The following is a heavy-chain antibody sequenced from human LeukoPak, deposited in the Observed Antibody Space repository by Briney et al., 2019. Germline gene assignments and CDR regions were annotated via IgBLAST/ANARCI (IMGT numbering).Heavy chain of an antibody. CDR1: GYTFTSYG. J-gene: IGHJ4*02. CDR3: ARERGYCSSTSCREDY. Sequence: ASVKVSCKASGYTFTSYGISWVRQAPGQGLEWMGWISAYNGNTNYAQKLQGRVTMTTDTSTGTAYMELRSLRSDDTAVYYCARERGYCSSTSCREDYWGQGTLVTVSS. CDR2: ISAYNGNT. V-gene: IGHV1-18*01. D-gene: IGHD2-2*01.